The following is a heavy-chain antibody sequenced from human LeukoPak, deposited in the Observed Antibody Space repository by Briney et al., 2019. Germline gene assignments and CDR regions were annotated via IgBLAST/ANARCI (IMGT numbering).Heavy chain of an antibody. CDR3: VKQGKYNAYPDFDS. CDR2: ISGSGNTV. D-gene: IGHD1-14*01. CDR1: GFHFDTYA. Sequence: GSLRLSCAASGFHFDTYAMSWVRQAPGKGLGWVSVISGSGNTVYYADSVKGRFTVSRDNSKNTMYLHMSSLRVEDTAVYFCVKQGKYNAYPDFDSWGQGTLVTGS. J-gene: IGHJ4*02. V-gene: IGHV3-23*01.